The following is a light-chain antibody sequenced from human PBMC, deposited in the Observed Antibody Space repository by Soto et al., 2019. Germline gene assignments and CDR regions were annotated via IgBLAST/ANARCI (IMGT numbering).Light chain of an antibody. Sequence: QSVLTQPPSASGSPGQSVTISCTGTSSDVGGYNYVSWYQQHPGKAPKLIIYEVSERPSGVPDRFSGSKSGNTASLTVSGLHEEDEADYYCSSYAGSNTAVFGGGTKLTVL. CDR1: SSDVGGYNY. CDR3: SSYAGSNTAV. V-gene: IGLV2-8*01. J-gene: IGLJ2*01. CDR2: EVS.